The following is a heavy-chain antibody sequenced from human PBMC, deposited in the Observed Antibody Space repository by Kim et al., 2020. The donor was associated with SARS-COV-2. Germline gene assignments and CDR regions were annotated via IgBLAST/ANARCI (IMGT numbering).Heavy chain of an antibody. CDR3: AKGGANDRYNWFDP. J-gene: IGHJ5*02. D-gene: IGHD1-1*01. Sequence: ADSGNGRFTISRDNSTNRLFLQMNSLSAEDTAVYYCAKGGANDRYNWFDPWGQGTLVTVSS. V-gene: IGHV3-33*02.